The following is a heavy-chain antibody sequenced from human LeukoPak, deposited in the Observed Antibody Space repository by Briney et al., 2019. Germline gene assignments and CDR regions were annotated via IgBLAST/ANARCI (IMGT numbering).Heavy chain of an antibody. V-gene: IGHV3-30*02. D-gene: IGHD3-10*01. CDR3: AKDPLQYGSGSYYFDY. CDR1: GFTFSSCG. J-gene: IGHJ4*02. Sequence: GGSLRLSCAASGFTFSSCGMHWVRQAPGKGLEWVAFIWYDGNNKYYADSVKGRFTISRDSSKNTLYLQMNSLRAKDTAVYYCAKDPLQYGSGSYYFDYWGQGTLVTVSS. CDR2: IWYDGNNK.